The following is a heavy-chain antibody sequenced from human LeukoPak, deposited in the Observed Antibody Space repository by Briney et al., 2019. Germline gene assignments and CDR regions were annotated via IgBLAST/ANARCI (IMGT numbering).Heavy chain of an antibody. D-gene: IGHD5-18*01. J-gene: IGHJ4*02. CDR2: ISYDGSNK. Sequence: GGSLRLSCAASGFTFSSYGMHWVLQAPGKGLEWVASISYDGSNKYYADSVKGRFTISRDNSKNTLYLQMNSLRAEDTAVYYCAKDRYSFGTYYFDNWGQGTLVTVSS. CDR1: GFTFSSYG. CDR3: AKDRYSFGTYYFDN. V-gene: IGHV3-30*18.